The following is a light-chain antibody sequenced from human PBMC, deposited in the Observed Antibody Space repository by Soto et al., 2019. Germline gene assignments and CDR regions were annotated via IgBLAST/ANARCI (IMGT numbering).Light chain of an antibody. CDR3: SSYTSSTTYVV. CDR2: DVS. CDR1: SGDVGAYKY. Sequence: QSALTQPASVSGSPGQSITISCTGTSGDVGAYKYVSWYQQHPGKAPQLMIYDVSNRPSGVSNRFSGSKSGNTASLTISGLQAEDEADYYCSSYTSSTTYVVFGGGTKVTVL. V-gene: IGLV2-14*01. J-gene: IGLJ2*01.